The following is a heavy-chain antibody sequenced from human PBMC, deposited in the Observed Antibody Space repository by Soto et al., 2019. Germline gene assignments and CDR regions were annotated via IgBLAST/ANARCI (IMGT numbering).Heavy chain of an antibody. CDR2: INGDGSTT. D-gene: IGHD5-12*01. CDR1: EFTFSNYW. Sequence: EVQLVESGGGLVQPGGSLRLSCAASEFTFSNYWMHWVRQAPGKGLVWVSRINGDGSTTNYADSVKGRFAISRDNAKSTLFLQMNGLSAEDTAVYYCARGGLRAYWCDPWGQGTLVTVSA. V-gene: IGHV3-74*01. CDR3: ARGGLRAYWCDP. J-gene: IGHJ5*02.